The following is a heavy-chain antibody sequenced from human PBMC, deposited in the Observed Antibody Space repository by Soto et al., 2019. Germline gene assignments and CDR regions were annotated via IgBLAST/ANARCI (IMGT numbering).Heavy chain of an antibody. CDR2: IYHSGTT. CDR1: GDSVSSDTYY. CDR3: ARVSFYYDSSGYAVGWFDP. J-gene: IGHJ5*02. V-gene: IGHV4-61*01. Sequence: PSETLSLTCSVSGDSVSSDTYYWSWVRQPPGKGLEWIGHIYHSGTTKYNPSLKSPVTMSLDTSQNQFSLKLSFVTAADTAVYHCARVSFYYDSSGYAVGWFDPWGQGTPVTVSS. D-gene: IGHD3-22*01.